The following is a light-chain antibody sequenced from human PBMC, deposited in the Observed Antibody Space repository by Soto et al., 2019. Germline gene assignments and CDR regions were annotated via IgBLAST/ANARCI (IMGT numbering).Light chain of an antibody. CDR2: DAS. CDR1: QSITRY. Sequence: DIQMTQSPPSLSASVGDRVTMTCRASQSITRYLNWYQQKPGKAPKLLIYDASTLQSGVPSRFSGSGSGTDFTLTISSLQPEDFATYHCQQTYSPSEITFGLGTRLEIK. J-gene: IGKJ5*01. V-gene: IGKV1-39*01. CDR3: QQTYSPSEIT.